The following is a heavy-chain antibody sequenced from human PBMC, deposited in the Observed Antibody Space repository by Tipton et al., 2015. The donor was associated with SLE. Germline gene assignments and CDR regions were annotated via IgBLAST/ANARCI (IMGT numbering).Heavy chain of an antibody. CDR3: ARAQRGPIRAFDI. Sequence: LRLSCAVYGGSFSGYYWSWIRQPPGKGLEWIGEINHSRSTNYNPSLKSRVTISVDTSKNQFSLKLSSVTAADTAVYYCARAQRGPIRAFDIWGQGTMVTVSS. J-gene: IGHJ3*02. CDR2: INHSRST. D-gene: IGHD3/OR15-3a*01. CDR1: GGSFSGYY. V-gene: IGHV4-34*01.